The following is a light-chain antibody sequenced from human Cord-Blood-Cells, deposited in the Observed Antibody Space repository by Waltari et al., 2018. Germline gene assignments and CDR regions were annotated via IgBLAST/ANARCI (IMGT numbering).Light chain of an antibody. Sequence: QSALTQPPSASGSPGQSVTISCTGTSSAVGGYNYVSWYQQPPGNAPKLRIYEVSKRPSGVPDRFSGSKSGNTASLTVSGLQAEDEADYYCSSYAGSNNLVFGGGTKLTVL. CDR3: SSYAGSNNLV. CDR2: EVS. CDR1: SSAVGGYNY. V-gene: IGLV2-8*01. J-gene: IGLJ3*02.